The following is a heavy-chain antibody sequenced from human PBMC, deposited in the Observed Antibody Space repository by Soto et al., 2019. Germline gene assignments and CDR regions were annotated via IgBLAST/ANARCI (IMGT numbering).Heavy chain of an antibody. CDR3: ALPGYYGFDY. V-gene: IGHV3-7*01. CDR1: GFTFSDYW. D-gene: IGHD1-26*01. J-gene: IGHJ4*02. CDR2: IKPDGTEK. Sequence: GGSLRLSCAASGFTFSDYWMNWLRQAPGKGLEWVTNIKPDGTEKYYVDSVKGRFTISRDNAKNSLYLQMNSLRDEDTAVYYCALPGYYGFDYGGKGTLVTVSS.